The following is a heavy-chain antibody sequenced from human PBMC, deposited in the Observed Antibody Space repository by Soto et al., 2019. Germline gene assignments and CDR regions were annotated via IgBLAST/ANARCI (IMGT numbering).Heavy chain of an antibody. CDR2: VYSSGST. J-gene: IGHJ4*02. CDR1: GDSIKFYY. CDR3: ARAGRGYSYGYYFDY. D-gene: IGHD5-18*01. V-gene: IGHV4-59*12. Sequence: SETLSLTCTVSGDSIKFYYWSWIRQPPGKGLEWIGYVYSSGSTYYNPSLKSRVTISVDTSKNQFSLKLSSVTAADTAVYYCARAGRGYSYGYYFDYWGQGTLVTVSS.